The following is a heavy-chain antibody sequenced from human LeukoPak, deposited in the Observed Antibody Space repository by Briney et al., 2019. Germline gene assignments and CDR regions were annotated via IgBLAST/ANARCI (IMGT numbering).Heavy chain of an antibody. J-gene: IGHJ4*02. D-gene: IGHD3-10*01. CDR2: ISGSVGST. Sequence: VSAISGSVGSTYYADSVKGRFTISRDNSKNTLYLQMNSLRAEDTAVYYCAKGPMVRGALDYWGQGTLVTVSS. V-gene: IGHV3-23*01. CDR3: AKGPMVRGALDY.